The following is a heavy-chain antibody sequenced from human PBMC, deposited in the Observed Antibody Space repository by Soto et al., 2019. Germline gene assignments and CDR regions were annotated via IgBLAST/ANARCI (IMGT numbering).Heavy chain of an antibody. CDR1: GYTFTNYG. Sequence: SVKVSCKASGYTFTNYGVSWVRQAPGQGLEWMGRISPILGVANYAQKFQGRVTITADKSTSTAYMELSSLRSEDTAVYYCARGPPVEYYDILTGYDYWGQGTLVTVSS. CDR3: ARGPPVEYYDILTGYDY. J-gene: IGHJ4*02. V-gene: IGHV1-69*04. D-gene: IGHD3-9*01. CDR2: ISPILGVA.